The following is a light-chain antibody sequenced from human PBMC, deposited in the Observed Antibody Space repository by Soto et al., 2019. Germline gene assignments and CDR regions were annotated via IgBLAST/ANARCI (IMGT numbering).Light chain of an antibody. Sequence: EIVMTQSTATLSVSPGERSTLSFRASQSVNSRLAWYQHKPGQAPRLLISGASNRASGIPARFSAWGSGTDFTLTISRVDPADFAFYYCQQYFTSPITFGQGTLLEI. CDR3: QQYFTSPIT. J-gene: IGKJ5*01. CDR2: GAS. CDR1: QSVNSR. V-gene: IGKV3D-15*02.